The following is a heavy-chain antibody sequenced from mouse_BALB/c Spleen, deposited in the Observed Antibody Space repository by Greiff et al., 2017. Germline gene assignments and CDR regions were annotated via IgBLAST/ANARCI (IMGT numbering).Heavy chain of an antibody. V-gene: IGHV5-12-2*01. D-gene: IGHD1-1*01. CDR1: GFTFSSYT. Sequence: EVQLVESGGGLVQPGGSLKLSCAASGFTFSSYTMSWVRQTPEKRLEWVAYISNGGGSTYYPDTVKGRITISRDNAKNTLYLQMSSLKSEDTAMYYCARSAVLATEAMDYWGQGTSVTVSS. CDR2: ISNGGGST. J-gene: IGHJ4*01. CDR3: ARSAVLATEAMDY.